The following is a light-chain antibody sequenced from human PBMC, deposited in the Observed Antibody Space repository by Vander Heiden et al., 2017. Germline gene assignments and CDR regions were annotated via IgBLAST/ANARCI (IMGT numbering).Light chain of an antibody. CDR1: QTVTRY. CDR3: QQTYDMPPYT. J-gene: IGKJ2*01. V-gene: IGKV1-39*01. Sequence: DIQMTQSPSSLSASVGDKDTISCRSSQTVTRYLHWYQQKPGTAPRLLISAASTLETGVPPRFSGSGFGTDFNLTIDSLQPEDFATYYCQQTYDMPPYTFGQGTRLENK. CDR2: AAS.